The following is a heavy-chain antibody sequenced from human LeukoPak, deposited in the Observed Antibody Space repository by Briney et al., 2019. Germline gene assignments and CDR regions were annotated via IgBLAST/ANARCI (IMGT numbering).Heavy chain of an antibody. Sequence: GGSLRLSCAASGFTFSSYAMHWVRQAPGKGLEWVAVISYDGSNKYYADSVKGRFTISRDNSKNTLYLQMNSLRAEDTAVYYCAKDVWVYYGDYVWGNDWGQGTLVTVSS. CDR2: ISYDGSNK. D-gene: IGHD4-17*01. CDR1: GFTFSSYA. J-gene: IGHJ4*02. V-gene: IGHV3-30-3*01. CDR3: AKDVWVYYGDYVWGND.